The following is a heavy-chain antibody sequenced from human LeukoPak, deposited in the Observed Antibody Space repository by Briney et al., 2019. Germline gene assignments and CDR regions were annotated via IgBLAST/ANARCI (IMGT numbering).Heavy chain of an antibody. V-gene: IGHV3-21*01. CDR1: GFTFSSYS. J-gene: IGHJ4*02. CDR2: ISSSSSYV. CDR3: AREPMVRGVKGGFDY. Sequence: GGSLRLSCAASGFTFSSYSMNWVRQAPGKGLEWVSSISSSSSYVYYADSVKGRFTISRYNAKNSLYLQMNSLRAEDTAVYYCAREPMVRGVKGGFDYWGQGTLVTVSS. D-gene: IGHD3-10*01.